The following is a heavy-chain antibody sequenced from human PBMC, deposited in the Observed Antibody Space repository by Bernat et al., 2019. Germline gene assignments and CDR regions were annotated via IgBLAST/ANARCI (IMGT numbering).Heavy chain of an antibody. V-gene: IGHV3-33*01. Sequence: QVQLVESGGGVVQPGRPLRLSCAASGFTFSRYHMHWVRQAPGKGLEWVAVIWYDGTNNFYSDSVEGRFTISRDNSKNTLYLQMNSLRAEDTAVYYCARDLKVQGVITPSGYFDYWGQGTLVTVSS. D-gene: IGHD3-10*01. CDR1: GFTFSRYH. CDR3: ARDLKVQGVITPSGYFDY. J-gene: IGHJ4*02. CDR2: IWYDGTNN.